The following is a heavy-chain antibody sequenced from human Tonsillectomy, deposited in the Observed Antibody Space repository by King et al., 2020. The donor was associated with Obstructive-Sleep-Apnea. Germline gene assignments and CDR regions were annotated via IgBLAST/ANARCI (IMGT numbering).Heavy chain of an antibody. CDR2: IYYSGST. J-gene: IGHJ5*02. Sequence: VQLQESGPGLVKPSETLSLTCSVSGGSISTYYWSWIRQPPGKGLEWIGYIYYSGSTNYNPSLKSRVSISVETSKNQFSLKLSSVTAADTAVYYCARAPYGSGIIAWFDPWGQGTLVTVSS. CDR3: ARAPYGSGIIAWFDP. V-gene: IGHV4-59*01. CDR1: GGSISTYY. D-gene: IGHD3-10*01.